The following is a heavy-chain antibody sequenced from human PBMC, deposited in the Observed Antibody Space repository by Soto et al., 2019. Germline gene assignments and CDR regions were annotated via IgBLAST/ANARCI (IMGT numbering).Heavy chain of an antibody. CDR2: ISAYNGDT. Sequence: QVQLVQSGAEVKKPGASVKVSCQASGYTFTNYCIHWVRQAPGQGLEWMGWISAYNGDTDYAHNLQGRLTLTTDTSTSTADMELRSLTFDDTAVYYCARAPYSTSTLLYYFDYWGQGTLVTVSS. CDR1: GYTFTNYC. V-gene: IGHV1-18*04. J-gene: IGHJ4*02. D-gene: IGHD6-6*01. CDR3: ARAPYSTSTLLYYFDY.